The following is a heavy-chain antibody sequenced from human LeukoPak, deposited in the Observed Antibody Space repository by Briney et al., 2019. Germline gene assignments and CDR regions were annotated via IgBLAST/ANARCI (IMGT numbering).Heavy chain of an antibody. Sequence: PSETLSLTCTVSGGSISSYYWSWIRQPPGKGLEWIGYIYYSGSTNYNRSLKSRVTISVDTSKNQFSLKLSSVTAADTAVYYCARHRRGFRRDGYKSAFDIWGQGTMVTVSS. D-gene: IGHD5-24*01. CDR3: ARHRRGFRRDGYKSAFDI. CDR2: IYYSGST. V-gene: IGHV4-59*08. CDR1: GGSISSYY. J-gene: IGHJ3*02.